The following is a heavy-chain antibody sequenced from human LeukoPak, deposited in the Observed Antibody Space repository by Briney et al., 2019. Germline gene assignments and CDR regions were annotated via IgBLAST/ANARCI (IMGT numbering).Heavy chain of an antibody. J-gene: IGHJ3*02. V-gene: IGHV5-51*04. Sequence: GESLKISCKGSGSSFTSYWIGWVRQMPGKGLEWMGIIYPGDSDTRYSPSFQGQVTISADKPISTAYLQWSSLKASDTAMYYCARSWSDSSGYFAFDIWGQGTMVTVSS. D-gene: IGHD3-22*01. CDR2: IYPGDSDT. CDR1: GSSFTSYW. CDR3: ARSWSDSSGYFAFDI.